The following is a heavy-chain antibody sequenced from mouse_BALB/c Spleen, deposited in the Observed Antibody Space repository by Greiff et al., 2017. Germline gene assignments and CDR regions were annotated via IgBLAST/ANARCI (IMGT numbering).Heavy chain of an antibody. Sequence: VQLKESGAELVKPGASVKLSCTASGFNIKDTYMHWVKQRPEQGLEWIGRIDPANGNTKYDPKFQGKATITADTSSNTAYLQLSSLTSEDTAVYYCASRRRGYAMDYWGQGTSVTVSS. CDR2: IDPANGNT. CDR1: GFNIKDTY. J-gene: IGHJ4*01. CDR3: ASRRRGYAMDY. V-gene: IGHV14-3*02.